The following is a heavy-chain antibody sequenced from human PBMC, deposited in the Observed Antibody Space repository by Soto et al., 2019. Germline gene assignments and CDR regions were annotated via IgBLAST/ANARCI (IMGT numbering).Heavy chain of an antibody. CDR2: IYYTGPGST. CDR3: ARVEAGADLFDV. J-gene: IGHJ4*02. CDR1: GGSISTGGYY. Sequence: QVQLQESGPGLVKPSQTLSLTCSVSGGSISTGGYYWSWVRQHPGKGLDWVGYIYYTGPGSTYYSPSLESRVAISVDTSKNQFSLRLTSLTAADTAVYYCARVEAGADLFDVWGQGILVTVSS. V-gene: IGHV4-31*03.